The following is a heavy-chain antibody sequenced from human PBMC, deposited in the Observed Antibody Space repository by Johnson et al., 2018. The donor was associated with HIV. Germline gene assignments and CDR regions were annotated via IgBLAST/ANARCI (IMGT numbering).Heavy chain of an antibody. CDR1: GFTFSSYG. J-gene: IGHJ3*02. Sequence: VQVVESGGGVVQPGKSLRLSCVASGFTFSSYGMHWVRQAPGKGLEWVSAISGSGGSTYYADSVKGRFTISRDTSKNTLYLQMNSLRAEDTAVYYCAKVPTGGDTGALDIWGQGTMVTVSS. CDR3: AKVPTGGDTGALDI. D-gene: IGHD3-16*01. CDR2: ISGSGGST. V-gene: IGHV3-23*04.